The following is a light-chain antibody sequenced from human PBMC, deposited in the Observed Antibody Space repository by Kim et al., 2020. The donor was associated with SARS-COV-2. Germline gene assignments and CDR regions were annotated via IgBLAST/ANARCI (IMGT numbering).Light chain of an antibody. Sequence: SPGGGDTLSCRASQSVSSSYLAWYEQKTGQATRLLIYGASSRATGIPDRVSGSGSGTDCTLTISRLEPKDFAVYYCQQYGSSPRTFGGGTKVDIK. CDR2: GAS. V-gene: IGKV3-20*01. CDR1: QSVSSSY. CDR3: QQYGSSPRT. J-gene: IGKJ4*01.